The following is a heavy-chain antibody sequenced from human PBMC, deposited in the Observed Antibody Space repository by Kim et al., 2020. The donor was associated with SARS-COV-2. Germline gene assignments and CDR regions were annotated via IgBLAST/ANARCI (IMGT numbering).Heavy chain of an antibody. CDR1: GGSVSSDTDY. CDR2: IHYTGST. D-gene: IGHD1-26*01. Sequence: SETLSLTCSVSGGSVSSDTDYWTWIRQPPGKGLEWIGSIHYTGSTNYNPSLRSRVTMSIDTSKNQFSLNLSFATSADTAVYYCARDRGVGAKRGLDYWG. V-gene: IGHV4-61*01. CDR3: ARDRGVGAKRGLDY. J-gene: IGHJ4*01.